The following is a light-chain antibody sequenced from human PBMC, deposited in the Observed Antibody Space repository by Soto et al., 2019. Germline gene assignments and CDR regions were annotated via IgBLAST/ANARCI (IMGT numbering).Light chain of an antibody. Sequence: QSVLTQPRSVSGSPGQSVSISCTGTSSDVGGYNYVSWYQQHPGKAPKVIIYDVSKRPSGVPDRFSGSKSGNTASLTISGLQSEDEADYYCCSYAGRYIYVFGTGTKV. CDR1: SSDVGGYNY. CDR2: DVS. V-gene: IGLV2-11*01. CDR3: CSYAGRYIYV. J-gene: IGLJ1*01.